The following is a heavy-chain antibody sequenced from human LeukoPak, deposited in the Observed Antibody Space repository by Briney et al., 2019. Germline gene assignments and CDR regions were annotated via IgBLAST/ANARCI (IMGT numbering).Heavy chain of an antibody. Sequence: GASVKVSCKASGYTFSRYGISWVRQAPGQGLEWMGWISAYNGNTKYAQKFQGRVTMTTDTSTSTAYMELRSLRSDDTAVYYCARDTTGGSYCDYWGQGTLVTVSS. CDR3: ARDTTGGSYCDY. CDR2: ISAYNGNT. D-gene: IGHD1-26*01. J-gene: IGHJ4*02. V-gene: IGHV1-18*01. CDR1: GYTFSRYG.